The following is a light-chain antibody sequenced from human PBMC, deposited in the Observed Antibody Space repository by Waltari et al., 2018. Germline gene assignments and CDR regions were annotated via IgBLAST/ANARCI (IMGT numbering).Light chain of an antibody. CDR3: ASYTSTNTVI. J-gene: IGLJ2*01. Sequence: QSALTQPASVSGPPGQSITISCTGTSSDVGGYNYVSWYQQHPGKAPKLMIFDVARGSAGVSNRFSGSKSGNTASLTISGLQAEDEADYYCASYTSTNTVIFGGGTKVTVL. V-gene: IGLV2-14*03. CDR2: DVA. CDR1: SSDVGGYNY.